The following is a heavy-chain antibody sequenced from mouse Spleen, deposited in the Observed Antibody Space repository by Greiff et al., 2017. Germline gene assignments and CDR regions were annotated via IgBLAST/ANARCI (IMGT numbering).Heavy chain of an antibody. CDR1: GYSITSGYY. V-gene: IGHV3-6*01. D-gene: IGHD3-1*01. Sequence: EVKLMESGPGLVKPSQSLSLTCSVTGYSITSGYYWNWIRQFPGNKLEWMGYISYDGSNNYNPSLKNRISITRDTSKNQFFLKLNSVTTEDTATYYCAKRGLRGNYWGQGTTLTVSS. J-gene: IGHJ2*01. CDR2: ISYDGSN. CDR3: AKRGLRGNY.